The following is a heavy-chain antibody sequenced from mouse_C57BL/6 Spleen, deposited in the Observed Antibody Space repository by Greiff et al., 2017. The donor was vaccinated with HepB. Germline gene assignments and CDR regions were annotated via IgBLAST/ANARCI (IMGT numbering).Heavy chain of an antibody. D-gene: IGHD1-1*01. CDR3: ARDYGSSRYWYFDV. CDR1: GYTFTSYW. CDR2: INPSNGGT. V-gene: IGHV1-53*01. Sequence: QVQLKQPGTELVKPGASVKLSCKASGYTFTSYWMHWVKQRPGQGLEWIGNINPSNGGTNYNEKFKSKATLTVDKSSSTAYMQLSSLTSEDSAVYYCARDYGSSRYWYFDVWGTGTTVTVSS. J-gene: IGHJ1*03.